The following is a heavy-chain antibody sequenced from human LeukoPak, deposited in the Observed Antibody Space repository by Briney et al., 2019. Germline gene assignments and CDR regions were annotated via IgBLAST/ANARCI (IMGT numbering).Heavy chain of an antibody. D-gene: IGHD3-10*01. CDR1: GGSISSTSYY. J-gene: IGHJ5*02. Sequence: SETLSLTCTVSGGSISSTSYYWSWIRQPAGKGLEWIGRIYTSGSTNYNPSLKSRVTISVDTSKNQFSLKLSSVTAADTAVYYCAREVYYGSNWFDPWGQGTLVTVSS. CDR2: IYTSGST. CDR3: AREVYYGSNWFDP. V-gene: IGHV4-61*02.